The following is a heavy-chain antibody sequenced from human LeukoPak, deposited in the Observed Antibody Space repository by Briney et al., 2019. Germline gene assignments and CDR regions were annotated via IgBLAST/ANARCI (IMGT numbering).Heavy chain of an antibody. Sequence: SETLSLTCTVSGGSISSSSYYWGWIRQPPGKGPEWIGSIYYSGSTYYNPSLKSRVTISVDTSKNQFSLKLSSVTAADTAVYYCAKGLDAFDIWGQGTMVTVSS. J-gene: IGHJ3*02. CDR3: AKGLDAFDI. D-gene: IGHD3-16*01. CDR2: IYYSGST. V-gene: IGHV4-39*01. CDR1: GGSISSSSYY.